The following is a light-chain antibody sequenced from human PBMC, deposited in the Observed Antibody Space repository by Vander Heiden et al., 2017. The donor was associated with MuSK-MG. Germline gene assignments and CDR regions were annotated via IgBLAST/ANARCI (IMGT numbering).Light chain of an antibody. J-gene: IGLJ2*01. Sequence: QSALTQPASVSGSPGQSITISCTGTSSDVGGYNYVSWYQQHPGKAPKLRIYDVSNRPSGVSNRFSGSKSGNTAYLTISGLQAEDEADYYCSSYTSSSTLGVFGGGTKLTVL. CDR3: SSYTSSSTLGV. CDR2: DVS. CDR1: SSDVGGYNY. V-gene: IGLV2-14*03.